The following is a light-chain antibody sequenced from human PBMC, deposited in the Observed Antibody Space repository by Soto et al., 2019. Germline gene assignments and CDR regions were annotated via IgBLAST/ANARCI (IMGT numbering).Light chain of an antibody. Sequence: QSALTQPASVSGSPGQSITISCTGTSSDVGGHNFVSWFQQNPGKAPRLMIYEVTNRPSGVSDRFSGSKSGNTASLTISGLQSEDEADYCCSSYTSTFTWVFGGGTKVTVL. CDR1: SSDVGGHNF. CDR2: EVT. CDR3: SSYTSTFTWV. J-gene: IGLJ2*01. V-gene: IGLV2-14*01.